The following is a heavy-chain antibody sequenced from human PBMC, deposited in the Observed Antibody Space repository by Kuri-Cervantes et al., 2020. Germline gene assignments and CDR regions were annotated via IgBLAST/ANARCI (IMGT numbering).Heavy chain of an antibody. D-gene: IGHD2-15*01. V-gene: IGHV3-30-3*01. CDR3: ARGGVVVVAATPY. Sequence: GGSLRLSCAASGFTFSSYAMHWVRQAPGKGLEWVAVISYDGSNKYYADSVKGRFTISRDNSKNTLYLQMNSLRAEDTAVYYCARGGVVVVAATPYWGQGTLVTVSS. CDR1: GFTFSSYA. CDR2: ISYDGSNK. J-gene: IGHJ4*02.